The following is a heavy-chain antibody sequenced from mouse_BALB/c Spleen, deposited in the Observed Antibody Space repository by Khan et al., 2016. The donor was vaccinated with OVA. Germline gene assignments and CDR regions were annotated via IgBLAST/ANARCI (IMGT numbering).Heavy chain of an antibody. CDR1: DYTFTDYP. CDR3: ARDDGYSLFAY. Sequence: QVQLQQPGPELVRPGVSVKISCKGPDYTFTDYPMHWVQQSHVKSLEWIGAVSNYYGHTNYNQKFKGKAILTVDKSSSTAYMELAGLTSEDSAIYYCARDDGYSLFAYWGQGTLVTVSA. J-gene: IGHJ3*01. CDR2: VSNYYGHT. V-gene: IGHV1S137*01. D-gene: IGHD2-3*01.